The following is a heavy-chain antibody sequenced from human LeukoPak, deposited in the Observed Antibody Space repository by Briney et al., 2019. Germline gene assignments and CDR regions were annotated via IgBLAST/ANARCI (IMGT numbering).Heavy chain of an antibody. CDR3: ASLIPDY. CDR1: GGSISGYY. V-gene: IGHV4-34*01. CDR2: INHSGST. J-gene: IGHJ4*02. Sequence: SETLSLTCAVYGGSISGYYWSWIRQPPGKGLEWIGEINHSGSTNYNPSLKSRVTISVDTSKNQFSLKLSSVTAADTAVYYCASLIPDYWGQGTLVTVSS. D-gene: IGHD2-21*01.